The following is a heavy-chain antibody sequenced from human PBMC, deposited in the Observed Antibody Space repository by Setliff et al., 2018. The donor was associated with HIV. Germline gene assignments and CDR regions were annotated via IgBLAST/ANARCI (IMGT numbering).Heavy chain of an antibody. J-gene: IGHJ4*02. CDR3: ATILVNQQPYRYFDY. D-gene: IGHD6-13*01. CDR1: GFTFSSYW. V-gene: IGHV3-7*03. Sequence: PGGSLRLSCAASGFTFSSYWMSWVRQAPGKGLEFMANIKQDGSEKYYVDSVKGRFTISRDNAKNSLSLQMNSLRVEDTAVYFCATILVNQQPYRYFDYWGQGTLVTVSS. CDR2: IKQDGSEK.